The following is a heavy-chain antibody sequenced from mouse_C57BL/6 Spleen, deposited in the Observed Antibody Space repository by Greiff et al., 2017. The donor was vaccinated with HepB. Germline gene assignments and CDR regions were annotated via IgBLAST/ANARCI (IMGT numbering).Heavy chain of an antibody. CDR2: ISSGSSTI. D-gene: IGHD1-1*01. J-gene: IGHJ2*01. CDR1: GFTFSDYG. CDR3: ARTSTVVALPFDY. Sequence: EVKLMESGGGLVKPGGSPKLSCAASGFTFSDYGMHWVRQAPEKGLEWVAYISSGSSTIYYADTVKGRFTISRDNAKNTLFLQMTSLRSEDTAMYYCARTSTVVALPFDYWGQGTTLTVSS. V-gene: IGHV5-17*01.